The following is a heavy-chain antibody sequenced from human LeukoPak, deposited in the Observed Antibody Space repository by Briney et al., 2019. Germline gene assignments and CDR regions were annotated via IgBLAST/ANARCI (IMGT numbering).Heavy chain of an antibody. Sequence: GGSLRLSCAASGFTFSSYDMHWVRQATGKGLEWVSAIGTAGDTYYPGSVKGRFTISRENAKNSLYLQMNGLRAGDTAVYYCARFLAAGTGNYWGQGTLVTVSS. J-gene: IGHJ4*02. CDR3: ARFLAAGTGNY. V-gene: IGHV3-13*01. D-gene: IGHD6-13*01. CDR1: GFTFSSYD. CDR2: IGTAGDT.